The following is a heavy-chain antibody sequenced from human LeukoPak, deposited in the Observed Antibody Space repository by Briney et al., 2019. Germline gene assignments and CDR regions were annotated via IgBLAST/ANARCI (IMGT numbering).Heavy chain of an antibody. V-gene: IGHV4-59*01. CDR2: IYYSGST. Sequence: PSETLSLTCTVSGGSISSYYWSWIRQPPGKGLEWIGYIYYSGSTNYNPSLKSRVTISVDTSKNQFSLKLSSVTAADTAVYYCAREKAYCGGDCYAFDIWGQGTMVTVSS. CDR3: AREKAYCGGDCYAFDI. J-gene: IGHJ3*02. CDR1: GGSISSYY. D-gene: IGHD2-21*02.